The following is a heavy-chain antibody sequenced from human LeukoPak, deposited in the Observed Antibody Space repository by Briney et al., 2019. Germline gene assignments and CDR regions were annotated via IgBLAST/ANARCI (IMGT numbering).Heavy chain of an antibody. CDR1: GFTVSSNY. CDR2: IYSGGST. V-gene: IGHV3-66*01. CDR3: ARVAGWHWFDP. D-gene: IGHD6-19*01. Sequence: GGPQRLSCAASGFTVSSNYMSWARQAPGKGLEWVSVIYSGGSTYYANSVKGRFTISRRNSKNTVYLQMNNMRSDDTAVYYCARVAGWHWFDPGGRGTLVTVSS. J-gene: IGHJ5*02.